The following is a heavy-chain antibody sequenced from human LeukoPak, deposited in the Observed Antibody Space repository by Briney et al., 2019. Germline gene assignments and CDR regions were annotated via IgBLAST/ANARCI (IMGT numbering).Heavy chain of an antibody. Sequence: PGRSLRLSCAASGFTFDDYAMHWVRQAPGKGLEWVSGISWNSGSIGYADSVKGRFTISRDNAKNSLYLQMNSLRAEDTAVYYCAREKRGINYYDSSGASDYWGQGTLVTVSS. CDR3: AREKRGINYYDSSGASDY. V-gene: IGHV3-9*01. D-gene: IGHD3-22*01. CDR2: ISWNSGSI. CDR1: GFTFDDYA. J-gene: IGHJ4*02.